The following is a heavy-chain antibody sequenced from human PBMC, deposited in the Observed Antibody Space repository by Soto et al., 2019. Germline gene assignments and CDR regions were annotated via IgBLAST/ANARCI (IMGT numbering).Heavy chain of an antibody. J-gene: IGHJ4*02. Sequence: SWTGAGGKIRDHGRGWIRTTKGKGLEGVGRTRNKANSDTTEYGASVKGRFTISRDDSKNSLYLQMNSLKTEDTAVYYCARAPYGFYDRSGYSDFDFWVQRT. D-gene: IGHD3-22*01. V-gene: IGHV3-72*01. CDR3: ARAPYGFYDRSGYSDFDF. CDR2: TRNKANSDTT. CDR1: GGKIRDHG.